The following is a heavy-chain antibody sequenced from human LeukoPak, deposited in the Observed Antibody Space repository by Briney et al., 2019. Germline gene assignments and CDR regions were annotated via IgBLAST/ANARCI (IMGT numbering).Heavy chain of an antibody. CDR2: IIPIFGTA. CDR3: ARGVNRITIFVWFDP. J-gene: IGHJ5*02. Sequence: SVKVSCKASGGTFSSYAISWVRQAPGQGLEWMGGIIPIFGTANYAQKFQGRVTITADESTSTAYMELSSLRSEDTAVCYCARGVNRITIFVWFDPWGQGTLVTVSS. CDR1: GGTFSSYA. D-gene: IGHD3-3*01. V-gene: IGHV1-69*13.